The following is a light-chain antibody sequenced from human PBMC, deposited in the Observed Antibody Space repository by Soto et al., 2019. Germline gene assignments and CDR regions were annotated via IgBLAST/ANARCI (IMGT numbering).Light chain of an antibody. V-gene: IGLV2-14*01. CDR3: SSYTRSNTHV. CDR2: EVS. J-gene: IGLJ1*01. CDR1: SSDVGGYNY. Sequence: QSALTQPASVSGSPGQSITISCTGTSSDVGGYNYVSWYQQHPGKAPKFMIYEVSNRPSGVSNRFSGSKSGNTASLTISGLQAEDEADYHCSSYTRSNTHVFGTGTKVTVL.